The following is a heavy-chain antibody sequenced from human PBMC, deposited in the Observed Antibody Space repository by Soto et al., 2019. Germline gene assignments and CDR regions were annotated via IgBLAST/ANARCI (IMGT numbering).Heavy chain of an antibody. J-gene: IGHJ6*02. CDR2: IIPIFGTA. CDR1: GGTFSSYA. D-gene: IGHD3-22*01. Sequence: SVKVSCKASGGTFSSYAISWVRQAPGQGLEWMGGIIPIFGTANYAQKFQGRVTITADESTSTAYMELSSLRSEDTAVYYCARVPHYYDRCGYTFCFYYGMDVWGERTRVP. V-gene: IGHV1-69*13. CDR3: ARVPHYYDRCGYTFCFYYGMDV.